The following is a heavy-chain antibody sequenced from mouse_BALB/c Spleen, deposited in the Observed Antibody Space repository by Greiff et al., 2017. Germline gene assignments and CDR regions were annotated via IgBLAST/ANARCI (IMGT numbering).Heavy chain of an antibody. D-gene: IGHD1-1*01. CDR3: ARRRDGSSLFDY. CDR1: GYTFTSYW. Sequence: VQLQQSGAELAKPGASVKMSCKASGYTFTSYWMHWVKQRPGQGLEWIGYINPSTGYTEYNQKFKDKATLTADKSSSTAYMQLSSLTSEDSAVYYCARRRDGSSLFDYWGQGTTLTVSS. J-gene: IGHJ2*01. V-gene: IGHV1-7*01. CDR2: INPSTGYT.